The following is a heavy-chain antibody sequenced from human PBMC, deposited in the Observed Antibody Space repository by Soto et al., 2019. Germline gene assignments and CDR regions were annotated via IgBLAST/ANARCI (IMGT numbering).Heavy chain of an antibody. J-gene: IGHJ4*02. D-gene: IGHD6-13*01. CDR2: TSYDGSKK. CDR1: EFTFSSFA. Sequence: GGSLRLSCAASEFTFSSFALHWVRQAPGKGLEWVAVTSYDGSKKYYADFVKGRFTISRDNSKNASFLQMDSLRPEDTAVYYCATIEAPGTPYYPSLHYWGQGTLVTVSS. V-gene: IGHV3-30-3*02. CDR3: ATIEAPGTPYYPSLHY.